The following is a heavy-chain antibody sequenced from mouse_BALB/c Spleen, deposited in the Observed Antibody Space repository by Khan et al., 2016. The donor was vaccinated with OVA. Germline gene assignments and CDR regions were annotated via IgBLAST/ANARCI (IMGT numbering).Heavy chain of an antibody. J-gene: IGHJ3*01. CDR2: IRSKSNNYAT. CDR1: GFTFNTYA. Sequence: EVQLVESGGGLVQPKGSLKLSCAASGFTFNTYAMNWVRQAPGKGLEWVARIRSKSNNYATYYADSVKDRFTISRDDSQSMLYLQMNNLKTDDTAMYYCVSRTTFAYWGQGTLVTVSA. V-gene: IGHV10-1*02. CDR3: VSRTTFAY.